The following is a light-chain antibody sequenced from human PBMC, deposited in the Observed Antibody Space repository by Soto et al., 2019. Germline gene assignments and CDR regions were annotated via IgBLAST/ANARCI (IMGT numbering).Light chain of an antibody. V-gene: IGLV2-14*01. CDR3: SSYKSSRTGV. J-gene: IGLJ1*01. Sequence: QSALTQPASVSGSPGQSITISCTGTSSDVGGYNYVSWYQQHPGKAPKLMIYEVSNRPSGVSNRFSGSKSGNTASLTISGLQAEDEADYYCSSYKSSRTGVLGTGTKLTVL. CDR1: SSDVGGYNY. CDR2: EVS.